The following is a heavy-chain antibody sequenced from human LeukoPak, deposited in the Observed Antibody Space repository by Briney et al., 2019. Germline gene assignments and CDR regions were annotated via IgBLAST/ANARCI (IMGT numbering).Heavy chain of an antibody. Sequence: SQTLSLTCTVSGGSISSGGYYWSWIRQHPGKGLEWIGYIYYSGSTYYNPSLKSRVTISVDTSKNQFSLKLSSVTAADTAVYYCARDCFVAVAGLSPSRYFDLWGRGALVTVSS. J-gene: IGHJ2*01. CDR1: GGSISSGGYY. CDR3: ARDCFVAVAGLSPSRYFDL. CDR2: IYYSGST. V-gene: IGHV4-31*03. D-gene: IGHD6-19*01.